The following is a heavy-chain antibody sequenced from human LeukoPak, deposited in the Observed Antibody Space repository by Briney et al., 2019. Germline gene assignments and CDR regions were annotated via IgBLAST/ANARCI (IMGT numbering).Heavy chain of an antibody. CDR2: MNPNSGNT. CDR3: ASSGYYDSSALPI. Sequence: ASVTVSFKSSGYTFTSYDINWVRQATGQGLEWMGWMNPNSGNTGYAQKFQGRVTMTRNTSISTAYMELSSLRSEDTAVYYCASSGYYDSSALPIWGQGTMVTVSS. D-gene: IGHD3-22*01. V-gene: IGHV1-8*01. J-gene: IGHJ3*02. CDR1: GYTFTSYD.